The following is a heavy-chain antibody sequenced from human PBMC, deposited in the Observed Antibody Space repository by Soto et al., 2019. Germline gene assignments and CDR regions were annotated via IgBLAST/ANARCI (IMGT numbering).Heavy chain of an antibody. CDR2: INPIFGTT. Sequence: QVQLVQSGAEVKKPGSSVRVSCKASGGTFTTYPITWVRQAPGQGLEWMGGINPIFGTTKYAQNFQGRLTITAAESPGPAYLELSSLRSEDTAVYYCARGKNYYDSSGYSHGVLDSWGQGTLVIVSS. V-gene: IGHV1-69*01. J-gene: IGHJ4*02. D-gene: IGHD3-22*01. CDR1: GGTFTTYP. CDR3: ARGKNYYDSSGYSHGVLDS.